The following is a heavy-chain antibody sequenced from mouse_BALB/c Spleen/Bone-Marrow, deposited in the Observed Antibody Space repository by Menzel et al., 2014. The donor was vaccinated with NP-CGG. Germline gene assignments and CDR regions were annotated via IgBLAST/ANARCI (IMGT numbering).Heavy chain of an antibody. D-gene: IGHD2-2*01. CDR3: TTSRGYNWFAY. V-gene: IGHV1S16*01. CDR2: INPSNGGA. J-gene: IGHJ3*01. CDR1: GYTFTSYY. Sequence: LQESGAEPVKPGASVKLSCKASGYTFTSYYMYWVKQRPGQGLEWIGEINPSNGGADFNEKFKIKATLTVDKSSSTAYMQLSSLTSEDSAVYYCTTSRGYNWFAYWGQGTLVTVSA.